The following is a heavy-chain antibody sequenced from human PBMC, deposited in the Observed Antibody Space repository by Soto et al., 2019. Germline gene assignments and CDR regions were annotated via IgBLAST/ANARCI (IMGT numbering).Heavy chain of an antibody. Sequence: EVQLVESGGGLVKPGGSLRLSCAASGFTFSSYSMNWVRQAPGKGLEWVSSISSSSTYIYYADSVKGRFTISRDNAKNSLYLQMNILRAEDTAVYYCARPPHYYDSRGYYGYWGQGTLVTVSS. V-gene: IGHV3-21*01. CDR2: ISSSSTYI. J-gene: IGHJ4*02. CDR1: GFTFSSYS. D-gene: IGHD3-22*01. CDR3: ARPPHYYDSRGYYGY.